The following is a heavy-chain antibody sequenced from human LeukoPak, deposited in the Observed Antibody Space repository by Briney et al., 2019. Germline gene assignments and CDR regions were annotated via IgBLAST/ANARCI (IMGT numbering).Heavy chain of an antibody. D-gene: IGHD1-26*01. CDR1: GFTFSHYY. Sequence: GGSLRLSRAGSGFTFSHYYIDWVRQAPGKGWEGVARIRNKANSYSIEYAASVKGTFTISRDDSKNSVYLPMNCLKSEDTADYYCVRVMLGSSKFFDLWGRGTLVTVSS. CDR2: IRNKANSYSI. V-gene: IGHV3-72*01. CDR3: VRVMLGSSKFFDL. J-gene: IGHJ2*01.